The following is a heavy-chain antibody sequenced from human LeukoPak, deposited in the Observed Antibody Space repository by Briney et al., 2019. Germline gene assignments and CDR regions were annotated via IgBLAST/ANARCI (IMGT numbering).Heavy chain of an antibody. CDR2: INTDGSAR. V-gene: IGHV3-74*01. CDR3: AREPDYYDSRGDAFDI. CDR1: GFTFSSHW. D-gene: IGHD3-22*01. J-gene: IGHJ3*02. Sequence: GGSLRLSCAASGFTFSSHWMHWVRQAPGKGLVWVARINTDGSARNYADSVKGRFTISRDSAKSTLNLQMNSLRAEDTAVYYCAREPDYYDSRGDAFDIWGQGTMVTVSS.